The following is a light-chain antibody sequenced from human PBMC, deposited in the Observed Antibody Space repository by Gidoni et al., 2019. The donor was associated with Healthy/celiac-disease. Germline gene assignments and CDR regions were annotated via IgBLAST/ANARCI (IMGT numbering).Light chain of an antibody. Sequence: EIVMTQSPATLSVSPGERATLSCRASQSVSSNLAWYQQKPGQAPRLLIYGASTRATGIPDRFSGSGSGTEFTLTISSLQSEDFAVYYCQQYNNWLFGQGTLLEIK. CDR2: GAS. J-gene: IGKJ5*01. CDR3: QQYNNWL. CDR1: QSVSSN. V-gene: IGKV3-15*01.